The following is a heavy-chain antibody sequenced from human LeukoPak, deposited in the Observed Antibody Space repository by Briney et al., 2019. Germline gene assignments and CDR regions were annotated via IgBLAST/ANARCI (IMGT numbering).Heavy chain of an antibody. V-gene: IGHV3-33*06. CDR3: AKPTEGSGSFLINY. Sequence: GRFLRLSCAASGFTFSSYGMHWVRQAPGKGLEWVAVIWYDGSSKYYTDSVKGRFTISRDNSKNTLYLQMNSLRAEDTAVYYCAKPTEGSGSFLINYWGQGTLVTVSS. D-gene: IGHD1-26*01. CDR1: GFTFSSYG. J-gene: IGHJ4*02. CDR2: IWYDGSSK.